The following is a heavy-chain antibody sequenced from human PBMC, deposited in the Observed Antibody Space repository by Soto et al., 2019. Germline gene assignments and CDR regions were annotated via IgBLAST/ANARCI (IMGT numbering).Heavy chain of an antibody. CDR1: GFTFSSYS. Sequence: GSLRLSCAASGFTFSSYSMNWVRQAPGKGLEWVSSISSSSSYIYYADSVKGRFTISRDNAKNSLYLQMNSLRAEDTAVYYCARGRFCSGGSCSNWFDPWGQGTLVTVSS. CDR3: ARGRFCSGGSCSNWFDP. CDR2: ISSSSSYI. V-gene: IGHV3-21*01. D-gene: IGHD2-15*01. J-gene: IGHJ5*02.